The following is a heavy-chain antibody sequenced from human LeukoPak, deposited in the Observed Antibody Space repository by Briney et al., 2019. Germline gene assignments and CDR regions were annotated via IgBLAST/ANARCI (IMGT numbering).Heavy chain of an antibody. J-gene: IGHJ6*02. CDR3: ARVGGSGWRYYYYGMDV. Sequence: GRSLRLSCAASGFTFSSYAMHWVRQAPGKGLEWVAVISYDGSNKYYADSVKGRFTISRDNSKNTLYLQKNSLRAEDTAVYYCARVGGSGWRYYYYGMDVWGQGTTVTVSS. CDR2: ISYDGSNK. CDR1: GFTFSSYA. D-gene: IGHD6-19*01. V-gene: IGHV3-30-3*01.